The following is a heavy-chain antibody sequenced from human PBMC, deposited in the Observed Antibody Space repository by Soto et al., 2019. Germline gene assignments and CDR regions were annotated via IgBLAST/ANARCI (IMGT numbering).Heavy chain of an antibody. CDR2: IIPIFGST. CDR1: GGTFSSYA. J-gene: IGHJ4*02. CDR3: ARDTYYYDSSGQPY. D-gene: IGHD3-22*01. Sequence: SVKVSCKASGGTFSSYAISWVRQAPGQGLEWMGGIIPIFGSTNYADSVKGRFTISRDNSKNTLYLQMNSLRVEDTAVYYCARDTYYYDSSGQPYWGQGTLVTVSS. V-gene: IGHV1-69*05.